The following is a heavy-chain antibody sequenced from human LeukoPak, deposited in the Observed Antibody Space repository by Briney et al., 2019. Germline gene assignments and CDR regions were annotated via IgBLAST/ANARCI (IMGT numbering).Heavy chain of an antibody. CDR3: ARDLSRFTSVDRPYDY. CDR1: GFTFSSYS. V-gene: IGHV3-48*01. CDR2: ISSSSSTI. J-gene: IGHJ4*02. Sequence: GGSLRLSCAASGFTFSSYSMNWVRQAPGRGLEWVSYISSSSSTIYYADSVKGRFTISRDNAKNSLYLQMNSLRAEDTAVYYCARDLSRFTSVDRPYDYWGQGTLVTVSS. D-gene: IGHD2/OR15-2a*01.